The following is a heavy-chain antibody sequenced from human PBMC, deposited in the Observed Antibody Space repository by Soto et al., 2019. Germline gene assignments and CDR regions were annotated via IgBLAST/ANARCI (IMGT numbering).Heavy chain of an antibody. CDR1: GATFSGFA. Sequence: QVQLVQSGAEVKKPGSSVKASCEASGATFSGFAINWLRQAPGQGPEWMGGIIPMFGAADYAPKFQGRLTITADKSTTTVFMELSRLRSDDTAVYYCARDATGSFGYFDLWGRGTLVTVSS. V-gene: IGHV1-69*06. CDR2: IIPMFGAA. CDR3: ARDATGSFGYFDL. J-gene: IGHJ2*01.